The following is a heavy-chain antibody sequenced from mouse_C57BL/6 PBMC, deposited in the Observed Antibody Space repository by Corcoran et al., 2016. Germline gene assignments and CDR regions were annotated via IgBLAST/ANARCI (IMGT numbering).Heavy chain of an antibody. CDR1: GYSITSGYY. D-gene: IGHD2-4*01. CDR2: ISYDGSN. Sequence: DVQLQESGPGLVKPSQSLSLTCSVTGYSITSGYYWNWIRQFPGNKLEWMGYISYDGSNNYNPSLKNRISSTRDTSKNQFFLKLNSVTTEDTATYYCAREGYDYDRDYWGQGTTLTVSS. CDR3: AREGYDYDRDY. V-gene: IGHV3-6*01. J-gene: IGHJ2*01.